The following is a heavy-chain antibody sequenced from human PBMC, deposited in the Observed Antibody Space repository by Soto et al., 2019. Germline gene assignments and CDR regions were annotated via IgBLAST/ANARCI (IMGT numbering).Heavy chain of an antibody. CDR3: ARGLQWLRLLGY. CDR1: GGSFSGYY. CDR2: INHSGST. D-gene: IGHD5-12*01. J-gene: IGHJ4*02. Sequence: SETLSLTCAVYGGSFSGYYWSWIRQPPGKGLEWIGEINHSGSTNYNPSLKSRVTISVDTPKNQFSLKLSSVTAADTAVYYCARGLQWLRLLGYWGQGTLVTVSS. V-gene: IGHV4-34*01.